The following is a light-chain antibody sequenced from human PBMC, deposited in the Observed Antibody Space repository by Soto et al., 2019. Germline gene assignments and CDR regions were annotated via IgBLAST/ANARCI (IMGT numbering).Light chain of an antibody. CDR1: QGIGND. Sequence: GDRVTITCRASQGIGNDLGWYQQKPGKAPKRLIYAASNLQSEVPSRFSGSGSGTEFTLTISSLQPEDFATYYCQQHNSYSTRTFGQGTKVDIK. CDR3: QQHNSYSTRT. V-gene: IGKV1-17*01. J-gene: IGKJ1*01. CDR2: AAS.